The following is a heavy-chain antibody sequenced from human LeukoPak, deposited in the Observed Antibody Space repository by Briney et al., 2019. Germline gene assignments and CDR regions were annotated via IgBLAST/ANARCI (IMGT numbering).Heavy chain of an antibody. J-gene: IGHJ6*02. CDR2: INWNGGST. CDR1: GFTFDDYG. CDR3: ARDRTTMVRGVYYYYYGMDV. D-gene: IGHD3-10*01. Sequence: GGSLRLSCAASGFTFDDYGMGWVRQAPGKGLEWVSGINWNGGSTGYADSVKGRFTISRDNAKNSLYLQMNSLRAEDTALYYCARDRTTMVRGVYYYYYGMDVWGQGTTVTVSS. V-gene: IGHV3-20*04.